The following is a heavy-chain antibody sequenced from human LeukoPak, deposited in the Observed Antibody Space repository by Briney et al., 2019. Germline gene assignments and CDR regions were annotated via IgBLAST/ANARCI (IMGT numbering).Heavy chain of an antibody. J-gene: IGHJ4*02. CDR1: GLTFSSYA. V-gene: IGHV3-23*01. Sequence: GGSLRLSCAASGLTFSSYAMSWVRQAPGKGLEWVSAISGSGGSTYYADSVKGRFTISRDNSKNTLYLQMNSLRAEDTAVYYCAKDNDSGSYYYISSTVFDYWGQGTLVTVSS. CDR2: ISGSGGST. CDR3: AKDNDSGSYYYISSTVFDY. D-gene: IGHD1-26*01.